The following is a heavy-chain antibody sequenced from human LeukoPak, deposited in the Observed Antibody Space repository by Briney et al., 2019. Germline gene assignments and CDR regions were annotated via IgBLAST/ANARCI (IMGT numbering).Heavy chain of an antibody. D-gene: IGHD5-18*01. CDR1: GGSISSHY. J-gene: IGHJ4*02. CDR3: ARDLGGYSYGYFDY. CDR2: IYYSGST. Sequence: PSETLSLTCTVSGGSISSHYWSWIRQPPGKGLEWIGYIYYSGSTNYNPSLKSRVTISVDTSKNQFSLKPSSVTAADTAVYYCARDLGGYSYGYFDYWGQGTLVTVSS. V-gene: IGHV4-59*11.